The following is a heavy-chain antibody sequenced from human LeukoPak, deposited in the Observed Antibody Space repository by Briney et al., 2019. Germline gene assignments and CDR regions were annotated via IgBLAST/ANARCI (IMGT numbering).Heavy chain of an antibody. V-gene: IGHV3-48*02. CDR3: ARENWFKFDY. J-gene: IGHJ4*02. CDR1: GFTFDDYG. D-gene: IGHD3-10*01. CDR2: ISSSSDAI. Sequence: GGSLRLSCAASGFTFDDYGMSWVRQAPGKGLEWLSYISSSSDAIWYADSVKGRFTVSRDNAKNSLYLHMNSLRDEDTAVYYCARENWFKFDYWGQGSLVTVSS.